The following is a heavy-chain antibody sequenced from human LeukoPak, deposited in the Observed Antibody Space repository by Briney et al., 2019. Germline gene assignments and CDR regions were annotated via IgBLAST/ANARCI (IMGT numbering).Heavy chain of an antibody. J-gene: IGHJ6*02. CDR3: ATEIIRQYNGSRQDGMDV. CDR2: ILFDGINK. Sequence: GGSLRLSCAASGFTFSNYGMHWVRQAPGKGLEWVAVILFDGINKNYADSVKGRFTISRNNSKNTLYLQMNSLRAEDTAPYYGATEIIRQYNGSRQDGMDVWGQGTTVTVSS. CDR1: GFTFSNYG. D-gene: IGHD1-26*01. V-gene: IGHV3-30*02.